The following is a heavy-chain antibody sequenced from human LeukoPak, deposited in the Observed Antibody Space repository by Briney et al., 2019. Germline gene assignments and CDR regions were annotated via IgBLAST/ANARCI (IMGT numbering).Heavy chain of an antibody. J-gene: IGHJ4*02. CDR2: IWYDGSNK. CDR1: GFTFTSYG. Sequence: GRSLRLSCAASGFTFTSYGMHWVRQAPGKGLEWVAVIWYDGSNKYYADSVKGRFTISRDNSNNTVYLQMNSLRAEDTAVYYCARDWQSGGLDYWGQGTLVTVSS. V-gene: IGHV3-33*01. D-gene: IGHD1-26*01. CDR3: ARDWQSGGLDY.